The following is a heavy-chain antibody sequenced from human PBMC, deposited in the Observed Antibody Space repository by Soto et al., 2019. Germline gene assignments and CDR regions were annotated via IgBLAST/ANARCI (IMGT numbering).Heavy chain of an antibody. J-gene: IGHJ4*02. CDR2: INAANGNA. CDR3: ARDQRRDYDFWSGYSQGFDY. CDR1: GYTFTLYA. D-gene: IGHD3-3*01. V-gene: IGHV1-3*01. Sequence: ASVKVSCKASGYTFTLYAMHWVRQAPGQRLEWMGWINAANGNAKSSQKFQGRVTFTRDTSASTGYMELSTLNSADTAVYYCARDQRRDYDFWSGYSQGFDYWGQGTPVTVSS.